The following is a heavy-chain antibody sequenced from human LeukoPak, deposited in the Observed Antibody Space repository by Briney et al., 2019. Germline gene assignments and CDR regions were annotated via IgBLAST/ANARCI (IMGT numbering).Heavy chain of an antibody. J-gene: IGHJ3*02. CDR3: ARTRTYYYDSSGYAFDI. D-gene: IGHD3-22*01. CDR2: IYYSGST. V-gene: IGHV4-59*01. Sequence: KSSETLSLTCTVSGGSISSYYWSWIRQPPGKGLEGIGYIYYSGSTNYNPSLKSRVNISVDTSKKQFSLKLSSVTAADTAVYYCARTRTYYYDSSGYAFDIWGQGTMVTVSS. CDR1: GGSISSYY.